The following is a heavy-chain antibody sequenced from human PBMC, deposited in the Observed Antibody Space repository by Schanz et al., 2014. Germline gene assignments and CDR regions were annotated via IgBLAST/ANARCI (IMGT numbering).Heavy chain of an antibody. Sequence: QVQLQESGPGLVKPSETLSLTCTVSSASIRTYYWSWIRQPPGKGLEWIGYIYYSGSTTYNPSLKSRVTISVDTSKNQFSLNLRSMTSADTAIYYCARALRGWFDPWGQGTLVIVSS. V-gene: IGHV4-59*12. CDR1: SASIRTYY. J-gene: IGHJ5*02. CDR2: IYYSGST. CDR3: ARALRGWFDP.